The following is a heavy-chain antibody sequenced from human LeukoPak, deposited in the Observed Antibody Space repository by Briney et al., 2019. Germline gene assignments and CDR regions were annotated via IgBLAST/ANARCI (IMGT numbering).Heavy chain of an antibody. D-gene: IGHD3-22*01. V-gene: IGHV1-69*06. CDR1: GGTFSSYA. CDR2: IIPIFGTA. J-gene: IGHJ4*02. Sequence: SVKVSCKASGGTFSSYAISWVRQAPGQGLEWMGGIIPIFGTANYAQEFQGRVTITADKSTSTAYMELSSLRSEDTAVYYCARGYPDDSSGYYPKYYFDYWGQGTLVTVSS. CDR3: ARGYPDDSSGYYPKYYFDY.